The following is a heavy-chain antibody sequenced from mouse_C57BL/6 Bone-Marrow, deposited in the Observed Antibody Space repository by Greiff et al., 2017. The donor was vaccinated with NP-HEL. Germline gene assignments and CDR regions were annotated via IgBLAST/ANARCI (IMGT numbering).Heavy chain of an antibody. V-gene: IGHV1-72*01. D-gene: IGHD2-4*01. CDR1: GYTFTSYW. J-gene: IGHJ4*01. CDR2: SDPNSGGT. Sequence: VQLQQSGAELVKPGASVKLSCKASGYTFTSYWMHWVKQRHGRGLEWIGRSDPNSGGTKYNEKFKSKATLTVDKPSSTAYMQLSSLTSEDAAVYYCARGDYDYDEEYYYAMDYWGQGTSVTVSS. CDR3: ARGDYDYDEEYYYAMDY.